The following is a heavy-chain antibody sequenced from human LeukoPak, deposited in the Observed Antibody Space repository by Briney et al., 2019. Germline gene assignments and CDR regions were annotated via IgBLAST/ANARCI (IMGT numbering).Heavy chain of an antibody. CDR1: GGSISTSNYY. V-gene: IGHV4-39*07. CDR2: IFYSGST. D-gene: IGHD4-17*01. CDR3: ARDNPVTTFWFDY. J-gene: IGHJ4*02. Sequence: SETLSLTCTVSGGSISTSNYYWGWVRQPPGKGLEWIGNIFYSGSTYYSPSLKSRVTISLDTSRNQFSLKLSSVTAADTAVYYCARDNPVTTFWFDYWGQGTLVTVSS.